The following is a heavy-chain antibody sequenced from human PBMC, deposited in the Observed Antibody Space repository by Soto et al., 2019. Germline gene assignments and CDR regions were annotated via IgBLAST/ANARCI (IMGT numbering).Heavy chain of an antibody. D-gene: IGHD2-8*01. CDR2: INPKSGGT. CDR1: GYSFTDYH. Sequence: ASVKVSCKASGYSFTDYHIHWVRQAPGQGLEWLGRINPKSGGTSTAQKFQGWVTMTTDTSISTASMELTRLTSDDTAVYYCARGDSTDCSNGVCSFFYNHDMDVWGQGTTVTVSS. J-gene: IGHJ6*02. CDR3: ARGDSTDCSNGVCSFFYNHDMDV. V-gene: IGHV1-2*04.